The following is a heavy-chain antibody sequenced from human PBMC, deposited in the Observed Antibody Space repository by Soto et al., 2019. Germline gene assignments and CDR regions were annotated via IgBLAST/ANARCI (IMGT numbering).Heavy chain of an antibody. V-gene: IGHV4-31*03. CDR1: GDSLNSGAYY. CDR3: ARDRTATIDYIYHGRDG. Sequence: QLQESGPGLVKPSQTLSLTCTVSGDSLNSGAYYLNWLRQRPGNGLGWVGYLFSSGSTDYNPAFKSRVTIAVDTSRKHFSLKMTSVTAADTAIYYCARDRTATIDYIYHGRDGWGQGTTVTVSS. J-gene: IGHJ6*02. CDR2: LFSSGST.